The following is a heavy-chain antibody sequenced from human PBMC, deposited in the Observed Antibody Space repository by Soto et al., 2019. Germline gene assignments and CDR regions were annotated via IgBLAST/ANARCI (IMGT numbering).Heavy chain of an antibody. J-gene: IGHJ4*02. CDR3: ARALAGSYDY. CDR2: TYYRSKWST. CDR1: GDSVSSKDAA. D-gene: IGHD1-26*01. Sequence: SQTLSLTCAISGDSVSSKDAAWNWIRQSPSRGLEWLGRTYYRSKWSTDYAVSLKGRITVKPDTSKNQFSLQLNSVTPKDTAVYYCARALAGSYDYWGQGTLVTV. V-gene: IGHV6-1*01.